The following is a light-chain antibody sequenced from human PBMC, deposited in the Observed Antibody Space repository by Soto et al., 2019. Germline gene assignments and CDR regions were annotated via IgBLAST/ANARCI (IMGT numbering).Light chain of an antibody. V-gene: IGKV1-5*01. Sequence: DIPMTQSPSTLSASVEDRDTITCRASQSISSWLAWYQQKPGKAPMLLIYDASSLESGVPSRFSGSGSGTEFTLTISSLQSDDFATYYCQQYSTYRTFCQGTMADIK. CDR3: QQYSTYRT. J-gene: IGKJ1*01. CDR1: QSISSW. CDR2: DAS.